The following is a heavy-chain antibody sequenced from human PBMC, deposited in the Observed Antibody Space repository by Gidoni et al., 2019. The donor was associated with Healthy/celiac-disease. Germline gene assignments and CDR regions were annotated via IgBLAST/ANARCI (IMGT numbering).Heavy chain of an antibody. CDR3: ARLNRAPVRGVNYFDY. J-gene: IGHJ4*02. V-gene: IGHV4-39*01. CDR1: GGSISSSSYY. CDR2: IYYSGST. Sequence: QLQLQESGPGLVKPSETLSLTCTVSGGSISSSSYYWGWIRQPPGKGLEWIGSIYYSGSTYYNPSLKSRVTISVDTSKNQFSLKLSSVTAADTAVYYCARLNRAPVRGVNYFDYWGQGTLVTVSS. D-gene: IGHD3-10*01.